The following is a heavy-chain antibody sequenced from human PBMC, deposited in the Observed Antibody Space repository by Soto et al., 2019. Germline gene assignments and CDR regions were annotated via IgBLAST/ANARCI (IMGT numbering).Heavy chain of an antibody. J-gene: IGHJ4*02. D-gene: IGHD3-22*01. V-gene: IGHV3-33*01. CDR2: IWYDGSNK. CDR1: GFTFSSYG. Sequence: QVQLVESGGGVVQPGRSLRLSCAASGFTFSSYGMHWVRQAPGKGLEWVAVIWYDGSNKYYADSVKGRFTISRDNSKNTLYLQMNSLRAEDTAVYYCARDYGGYYYDSSGFLDYWGQGTLVTVSS. CDR3: ARDYGGYYYDSSGFLDY.